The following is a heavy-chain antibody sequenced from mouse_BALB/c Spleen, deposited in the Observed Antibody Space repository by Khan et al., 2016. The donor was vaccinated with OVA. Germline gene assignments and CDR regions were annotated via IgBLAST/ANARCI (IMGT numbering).Heavy chain of an antibody. V-gene: IGHV1-4*01. CDR2: INPSNGYT. J-gene: IGHJ3*01. CDR1: GYTFTSYT. CDR3: ARVGPYHANYGAWFAY. Sequence: VQLQESGAELARPGASVKMSCKASGYTFTSYTMHWVKQRPGQGLEWIGYINPSNGYTNYNQKFRDKATLTADKSSSTAYMQLSSLTSEDSAVDYGARVGPYHANYGAWFAYWGQGTLVTVSA. D-gene: IGHD2-10*01.